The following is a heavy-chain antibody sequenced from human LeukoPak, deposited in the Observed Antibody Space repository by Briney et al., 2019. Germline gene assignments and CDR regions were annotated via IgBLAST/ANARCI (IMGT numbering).Heavy chain of an antibody. V-gene: IGHV4-39*01. CDR1: GGSNSGRRYY. CDR3: ARHLAAALDY. D-gene: IGHD6-13*01. Sequence: PSETLSLTCSVSGGSNSGRRYYWGWIRQPPGRGLEWIGSIHYDGATYYNPSLKSRVTMSVDTSKNQFSLKLSSVTAADTAVYYCARHLAAALDYWGQGTLVTVSS. CDR2: IHYDGAT. J-gene: IGHJ4*02.